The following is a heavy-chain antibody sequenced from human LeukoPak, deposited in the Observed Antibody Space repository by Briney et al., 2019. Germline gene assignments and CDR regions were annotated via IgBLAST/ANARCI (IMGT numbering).Heavy chain of an antibody. D-gene: IGHD6-13*01. CDR2: IYYSGST. CDR1: GGSISSSSYY. CDR3: ARDNQGAPIAAVVLDAFDI. J-gene: IGHJ3*02. Sequence: SETLSLTCTVSGGSISSSSYYWGWIRQPPGKGLEWIRSIYYSGSTYYNPSLKSRVTISVDTSKNQFSLKLSSVTAADTAVYYCARDNQGAPIAAVVLDAFDIWGQGTMVTVSS. V-gene: IGHV4-39*07.